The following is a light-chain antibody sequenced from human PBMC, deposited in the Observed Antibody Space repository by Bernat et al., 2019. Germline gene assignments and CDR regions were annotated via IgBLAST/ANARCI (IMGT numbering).Light chain of an antibody. Sequence: SYELTQPPSVSVSPGQTASITCSGDYLGRKYTCWYQQNPGQSPVVVIYQDDKRPSGIPERFSGSHSGNTATLTISGAKAMDEAEYYCQSWDSRTGVVGGGTKLTVI. J-gene: IGLJ3*02. CDR1: YLGRKY. V-gene: IGLV3-1*01. CDR3: QSWDSRTGV. CDR2: QDD.